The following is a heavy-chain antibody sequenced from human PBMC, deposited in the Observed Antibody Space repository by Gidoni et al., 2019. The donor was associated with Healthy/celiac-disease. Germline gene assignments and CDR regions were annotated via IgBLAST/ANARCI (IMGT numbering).Heavy chain of an antibody. CDR3: ALLLGSATYYYYGMDV. D-gene: IGHD7-27*01. V-gene: IGHV5-10-1*03. J-gene: IGHJ6*02. CDR2: IDPSDSYT. CDR1: GYSFTSYW. Sequence: EVQLVQSGAEVKKPGESLRISCKGSGYSFTSYWISWVRQMPGKGLEWMGRIDPSDSYTNYSPSFQGHATISADKSISTAYLQWSSLKASDTAMYYCALLLGSATYYYYGMDVWGQGTTVTVSS.